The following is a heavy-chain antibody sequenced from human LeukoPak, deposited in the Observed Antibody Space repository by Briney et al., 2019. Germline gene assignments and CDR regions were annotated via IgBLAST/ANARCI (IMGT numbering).Heavy chain of an antibody. Sequence: GGSLRLSCAASGFTVSSNYMSWVRQAPGKGLEWVSVIYSGGSTYYADSVKGQFTISRDNSKNTLYLQMNSLRAEDTAVYYCARGDYGSGIHHHWGQGTLVTVSS. CDR2: IYSGGST. CDR1: GFTVSSNY. V-gene: IGHV3-53*01. D-gene: IGHD3-10*01. J-gene: IGHJ5*02. CDR3: ARGDYGSGIHHH.